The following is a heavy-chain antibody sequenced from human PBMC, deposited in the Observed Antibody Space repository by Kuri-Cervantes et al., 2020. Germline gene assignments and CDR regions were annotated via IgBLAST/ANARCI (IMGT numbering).Heavy chain of an antibody. CDR2: ISSSSSTI. CDR1: GFTFSSYS. V-gene: IGHV3-48*01. D-gene: IGHD3-22*01. CDR3: AKDLLNYYDSSGLRAFDI. J-gene: IGHJ3*02. Sequence: GGSLRLSCAASGFTFSSYSMNWVRQAPGKGLEWVSYISSSSSTIYYADSVKGRFTISRDNAKNSLYLQMNSLRAEDTALYYCAKDLLNYYDSSGLRAFDIWGQGTMVTVSS.